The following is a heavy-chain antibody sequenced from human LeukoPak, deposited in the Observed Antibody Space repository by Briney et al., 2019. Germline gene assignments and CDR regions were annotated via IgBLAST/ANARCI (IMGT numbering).Heavy chain of an antibody. V-gene: IGHV3-23*01. Sequence: PGGSLRLSCAASGFTFSSYAMSWVRQAPGKGLEWVSAISGSGGSTYYADSVKGRFTISRDNSKNTLYLQMNSLRAEDTAVYYCARDPIAAVRFDYWGQGTLVTVSS. CDR3: ARDPIAAVRFDY. J-gene: IGHJ4*02. CDR2: ISGSGGST. D-gene: IGHD6-13*01. CDR1: GFTFSSYA.